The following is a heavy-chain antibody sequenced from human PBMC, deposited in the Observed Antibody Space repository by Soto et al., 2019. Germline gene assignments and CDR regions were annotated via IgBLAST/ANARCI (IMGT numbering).Heavy chain of an antibody. V-gene: IGHV3-33*01. Sequence: GGSLRLSCAASGFTFSSYGMHWVRQAPGKGLEWVAVIWYDGSNKYYADSVKGRFTISRDNSKNTLYLQMNSLRAEDTAVYYCARDPPSRTYYYYYMDVWGKGTTVTVSS. J-gene: IGHJ6*03. CDR3: ARDPPSRTYYYYYMDV. D-gene: IGHD2-2*01. CDR2: IWYDGSNK. CDR1: GFTFSSYG.